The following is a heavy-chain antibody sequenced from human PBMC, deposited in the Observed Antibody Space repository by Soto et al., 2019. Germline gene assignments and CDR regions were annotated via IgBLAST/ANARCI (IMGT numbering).Heavy chain of an antibody. V-gene: IGHV1-69*13. CDR1: GGTFSSYA. CDR2: IIPIFGTA. D-gene: IGHD3-16*02. CDR3: ASIANDYVWGSYRYTQNYYYYYGMDV. J-gene: IGHJ6*02. Sequence: GASVKVSCKASGGTFSSYAISWVRQALGQGLEWMGGIIPIFGTANYAQKFQGRVTITADESTSTAYMELSSLRSEDTAVYYCASIANDYVWGSYRYTQNYYYYYGMDVWGQGTTVTVSS.